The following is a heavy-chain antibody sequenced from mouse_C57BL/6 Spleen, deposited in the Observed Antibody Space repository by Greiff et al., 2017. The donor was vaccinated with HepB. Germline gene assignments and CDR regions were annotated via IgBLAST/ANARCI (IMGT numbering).Heavy chain of an antibody. D-gene: IGHD2-2*01. V-gene: IGHV1-64*01. CDR2: IHPHSGST. J-gene: IGHJ2*01. CDR3: ARAENGYGGGY. CDR1: GYTFTSYW. Sequence: QVQLQQPGAELVKPGASVKLSCKASGYTFTSYWMHWVKQRPGQGLEWIGMIHPHSGSTNYNEKFTRKATLTVDKSSSTAYMQLSSLTSEDSAVYDCARAENGYGGGYWGQGTTLTVSS.